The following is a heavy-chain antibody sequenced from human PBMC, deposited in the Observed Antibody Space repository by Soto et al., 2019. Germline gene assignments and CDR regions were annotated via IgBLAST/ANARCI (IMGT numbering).Heavy chain of an antibody. CDR1: GFTFSSYS. V-gene: IGHV3-21*01. J-gene: IGHJ3*02. Sequence: GGSLRLSCAASGFTFSSYSMNWVRQAPGKGLEWVSSIGISSSYIYYAESVKGRFIIFRDNAKNSLYLQMNSLRAEDTAVYYCTSTMAGAFDIWGQGTMVTVSS. CDR2: IGISSSYI. D-gene: IGHD3-10*01. CDR3: TSTMAGAFDI.